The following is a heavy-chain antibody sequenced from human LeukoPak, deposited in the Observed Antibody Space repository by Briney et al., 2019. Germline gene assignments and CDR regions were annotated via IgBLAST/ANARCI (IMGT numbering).Heavy chain of an antibody. CDR1: GFTFSSYG. J-gene: IGHJ4*02. CDR2: IWSDGSDK. Sequence: PGGSLRLSCAASGFTFSSYGMHWVRQAPGKGLEWVAVIWSDGSDKYYADSVKGRFTISRDNSKNTLYLQMSSLRAEDTAVYYCVKDIGPVATQFDYWGQGTLVTVSS. CDR3: VKDIGPVATQFDY. V-gene: IGHV3-30*02. D-gene: IGHD5-12*01.